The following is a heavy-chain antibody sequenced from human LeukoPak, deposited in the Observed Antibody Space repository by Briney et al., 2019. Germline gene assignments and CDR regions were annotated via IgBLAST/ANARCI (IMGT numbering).Heavy chain of an antibody. J-gene: IGHJ3*02. D-gene: IGHD2-15*01. CDR2: INHSGST. V-gene: IGHV4-34*01. CDR3: ARGHPQNSGLDAFDI. CDR1: GGSFSGYY. Sequence: SETLSLTCAVYGGSFSGYYWSWIRQPPGKGLEWIGEINHSGSTNYNPSLKSRVTISVDTSKNQFSLKLSSVTAADTAVYYCARGHPQNSGLDAFDIWGQGTMVTVSS.